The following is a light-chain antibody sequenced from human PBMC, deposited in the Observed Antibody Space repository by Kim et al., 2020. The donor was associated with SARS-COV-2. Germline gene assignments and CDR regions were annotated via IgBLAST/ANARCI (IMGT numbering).Light chain of an antibody. CDR2: AAS. J-gene: IGKJ1*01. V-gene: IGKV1-27*01. Sequence: AAVGDRGTITCRASQDISNYLAWFQLKPGKAPKLLVYAASALQPGVPSRFSGSGSGTDFTLTVTSLQPEDVATYYCQKCDSAPWTFGQVTKVEIK. CDR3: QKCDSAPWT. CDR1: QDISNY.